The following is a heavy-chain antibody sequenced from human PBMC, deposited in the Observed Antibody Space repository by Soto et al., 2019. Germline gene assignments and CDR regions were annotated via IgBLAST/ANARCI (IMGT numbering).Heavy chain of an antibody. V-gene: IGHV3-15*07. CDR2: IKSKTDGGTT. CDR1: GFTFSNAW. J-gene: IGHJ4*02. CDR3: TTPPETYYDSSGYYYGPGYLDY. D-gene: IGHD3-22*01. Sequence: GGSLRLSCAASGFTFSNAWMNWVRQAPGKGLEWVGRIKSKTDGGTTDYAAPVKGRFTISRDDSKNTLYLQMNSLKTEDTAVYYCTTPPETYYDSSGYYYGPGYLDYWGQGTLVTVSS.